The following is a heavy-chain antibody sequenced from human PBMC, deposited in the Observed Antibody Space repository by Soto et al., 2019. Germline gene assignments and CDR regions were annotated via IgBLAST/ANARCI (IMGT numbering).Heavy chain of an antibody. CDR3: ARRGGGSFPYPPAIFDY. Sequence: SETLSLTCTVSGDSISSYYWSWIRQPPGKGLEWIGYIYYNGNTYYNPSLESRVTLSVDTSKNQFSLKLSSVTAADTAVYYCARRGGGSFPYPPAIFDYWGQGALVTVSS. J-gene: IGHJ4*02. D-gene: IGHD1-26*01. CDR2: IYYNGNT. CDR1: GDSISSYY. V-gene: IGHV4-59*04.